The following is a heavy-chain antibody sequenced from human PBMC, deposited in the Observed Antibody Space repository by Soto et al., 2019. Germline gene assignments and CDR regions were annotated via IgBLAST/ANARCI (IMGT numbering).Heavy chain of an antibody. Sequence: PSETLSLTCTVSGGSISSYYWSWIRQPPGKGLEWIGYIYYSGSTNYNPSLKSRVTLSVDTSKNQFSLKLSSVTAADTAVYYCATHRIPYYYGSSRYSRWFDPWGQGTLVTVSS. CDR2: IYYSGST. CDR3: ATHRIPYYYGSSRYSRWFDP. D-gene: IGHD3-22*01. J-gene: IGHJ5*02. CDR1: GGSISSYY. V-gene: IGHV4-59*01.